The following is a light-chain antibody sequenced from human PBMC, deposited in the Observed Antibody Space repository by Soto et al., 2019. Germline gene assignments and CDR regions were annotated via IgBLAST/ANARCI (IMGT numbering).Light chain of an antibody. Sequence: QSVLTQPPSVSGSPGQRVTISCTGSRSDIGAGYDVHWYQQIPGKAPKLLIYGNINRPSGVPDRFSGSKSGNSASLAITGLQADDEADYYCQSYDSTLTVVFGGGTKLTVL. CDR2: GNI. V-gene: IGLV1-40*01. CDR3: QSYDSTLTVV. CDR1: RSDIGAGYD. J-gene: IGLJ2*01.